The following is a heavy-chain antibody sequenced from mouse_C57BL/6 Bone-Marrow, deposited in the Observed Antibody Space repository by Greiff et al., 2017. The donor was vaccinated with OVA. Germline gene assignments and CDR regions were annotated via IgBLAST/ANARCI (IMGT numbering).Heavy chain of an antibody. Sequence: EVKLVESGGGLVQPGGSMKLSCAASGFTFSDAWMDWVRQSPEKGLEWVAEIRNKANNHATYYAESVKGRFTISRDDSNSSVYLQMNSLRAEDTGIYYCTRAGRGFAYWGQGTLVTVSA. CDR1: GFTFSDAW. CDR2: IRNKANNHAT. CDR3: TRAGRGFAY. V-gene: IGHV6-6*01. J-gene: IGHJ3*01.